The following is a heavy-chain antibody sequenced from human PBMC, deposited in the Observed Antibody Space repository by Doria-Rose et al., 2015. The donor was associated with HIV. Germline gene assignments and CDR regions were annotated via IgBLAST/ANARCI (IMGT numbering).Heavy chain of an antibody. V-gene: IGHV3-21*01. CDR1: GFTFSSHR. Sequence: VQLQESGGGLVRPGGSLRLSCATSGFTFSSHRINWVRHAPGKGLEWVSPISSTSAYINYADSVRGRFTISRDNARNSLYLQMDSLRAEDTAIYYCATGVTLDYWGQGTLVTVSS. CDR3: ATGVTLDY. CDR2: ISSTSAYI. J-gene: IGHJ4*02. D-gene: IGHD3-10*01.